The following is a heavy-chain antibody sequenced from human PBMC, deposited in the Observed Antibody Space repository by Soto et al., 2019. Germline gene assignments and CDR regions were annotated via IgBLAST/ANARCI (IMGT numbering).Heavy chain of an antibody. CDR2: IIPIFGTA. CDR1: GGTFSSQA. CDR3: ARGGEYYWNPLDY. J-gene: IGHJ4*02. D-gene: IGHD1-20*01. Sequence: QVQLVQSGAEVKKPGSSVKDSCKASGGTFSSQAISWVRQAPGQGLEWMGQIIPIFGTANYAQKFQGRVTITADESTSTAYMELSSLRSEDTAVYYCARGGEYYWNPLDYWGQGTLVTVSS. V-gene: IGHV1-69*01.